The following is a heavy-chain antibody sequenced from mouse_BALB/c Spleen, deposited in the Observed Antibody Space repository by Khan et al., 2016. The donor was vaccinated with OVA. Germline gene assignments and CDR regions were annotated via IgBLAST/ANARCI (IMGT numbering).Heavy chain of an antibody. J-gene: IGHJ3*01. V-gene: IGHV5-6*01. CDR1: GFTFSAYC. CDR2: INSDGGYT. D-gene: IGHD4-1*01. CDR3: ASHLTGSFAY. Sequence: EVELVESGGDLVKPGGSLRLSCAASGFTFSAYCMAWVRQAPDKRLEWVATINSDGGYTYYPDTVKGRFTISRNNAENTLSLQMSSLKSEDTAIYYCASHLTGSFAYWGQGTLVTVSA.